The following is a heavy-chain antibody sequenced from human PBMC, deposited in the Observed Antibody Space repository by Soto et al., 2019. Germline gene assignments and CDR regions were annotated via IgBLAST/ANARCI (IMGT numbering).Heavy chain of an antibody. V-gene: IGHV3-30-3*01. CDR3: ARDPKTSGGQHWAFYYFDS. Sequence: QVQLVESGGGVVQPGRSLRLSCAASGFSFSISPMHWVRQAPGKGPEWVALISYDGTNKFYADSVKGRFTISRDNSKSTLYLQVDSLRPEDAAVYYCARDPKTSGGQHWAFYYFDSWGQGTLVTVSS. CDR2: ISYDGTNK. D-gene: IGHD7-27*01. J-gene: IGHJ4*02. CDR1: GFSFSISP.